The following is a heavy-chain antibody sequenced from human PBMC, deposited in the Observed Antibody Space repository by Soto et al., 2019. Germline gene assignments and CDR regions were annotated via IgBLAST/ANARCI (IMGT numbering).Heavy chain of an antibody. CDR3: ARTYFGDYWYFDL. J-gene: IGHJ2*01. CDR2: IIPALGTA. Sequence: QDPLVQSGAEVKKPGSSVKVSCKASGGTFSSHTFSWVRQAPGQGLEWMGRIIPALGTATYAQKVQGRVTITADESATTVYMELNSLRSEGTAVYYCARTYFGDYWYFDLWGRGALVTVSS. CDR1: GGTFSSHT. V-gene: IGHV1-69*08. D-gene: IGHD4-17*01.